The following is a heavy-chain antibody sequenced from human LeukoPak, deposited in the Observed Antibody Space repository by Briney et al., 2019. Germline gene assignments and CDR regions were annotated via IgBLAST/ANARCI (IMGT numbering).Heavy chain of an antibody. CDR2: ISGYNGNT. D-gene: IGHD1-14*01. CDR3: ARITYYYYMDV. V-gene: IGHV1-18*04. Sequence: ASVKVSCKASGYTFTSYYMRWVRQAPGQGLEWMGWISGYNGNTNYAQKLQDRVSLTTDTSTSTAYMELRSLRSDDTAVYYCARITYYYYMDVWGKGTTVTVSS. CDR1: GYTFTSYY. J-gene: IGHJ6*03.